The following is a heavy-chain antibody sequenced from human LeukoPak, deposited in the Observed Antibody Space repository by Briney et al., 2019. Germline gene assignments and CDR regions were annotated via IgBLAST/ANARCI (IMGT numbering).Heavy chain of an antibody. CDR1: GFTFNSYA. Sequence: GGSLRLSCAASGFTFNSYAMSWVRQAPGKGLEWVSAISGSGGSTYYADSVKGRFTISRDNSKNTLYLQMNSLRAEDTAVYYCATRAAAGYYYGMDVWGQGTTVTVSS. D-gene: IGHD6-13*01. V-gene: IGHV3-23*01. CDR3: ATRAAAGYYYGMDV. J-gene: IGHJ6*02. CDR2: ISGSGGST.